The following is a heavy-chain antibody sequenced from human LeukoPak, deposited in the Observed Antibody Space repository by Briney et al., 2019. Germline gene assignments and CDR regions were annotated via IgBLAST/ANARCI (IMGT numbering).Heavy chain of an antibody. J-gene: IGHJ4*02. CDR1: GYTFTGYY. Sequence: SVKVSCKASGYTFTGYYMHWVRQAPGQGPEWMGHINPNSGDTDYAQNFQGRVTMTRDTSITTAYMELSRLRYDDTAVYYCAKARVSGSASSDYWGQGTLVTVSS. D-gene: IGHD6-13*01. CDR2: INPNSGDT. V-gene: IGHV1-2*06. CDR3: AKARVSGSASSDY.